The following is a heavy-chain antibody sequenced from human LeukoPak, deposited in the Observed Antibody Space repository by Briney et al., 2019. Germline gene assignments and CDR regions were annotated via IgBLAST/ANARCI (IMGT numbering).Heavy chain of an antibody. CDR2: INPNSGGT. J-gene: IGHJ4*02. CDR3: ARDHGDSSVDY. D-gene: IGHD4-17*01. CDR1: GYTFTGYY. V-gene: IGHV1-2*02. Sequence: ASVKVSCRASGYTFTGYYMHWLRQAPGQGLEWMGWINPNSGGTNYAQKFQGRVTMTRDTSISTAYMELSRLRSDDTAVYYCARDHGDSSVDYWGQGTLVTVSS.